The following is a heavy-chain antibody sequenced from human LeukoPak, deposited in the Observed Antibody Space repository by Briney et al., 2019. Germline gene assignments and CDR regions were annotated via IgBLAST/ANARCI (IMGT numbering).Heavy chain of an antibody. D-gene: IGHD2-2*01. J-gene: IGHJ4*02. V-gene: IGHV1-3*01. CDR1: GYTFTSYG. CDR3: ARLPAGYCSSTSCYAFDY. CDR2: INAGNGNT. Sequence: ASVKVSCKASGYTFTSYGISWVRQAPGQGLEWMGWINAGNGNTKYSQKFQGRVTITRDTSASTAYMELSSLRSEDTAVYYCARLPAGYCSSTSCYAFDYWGQGTLVTVSS.